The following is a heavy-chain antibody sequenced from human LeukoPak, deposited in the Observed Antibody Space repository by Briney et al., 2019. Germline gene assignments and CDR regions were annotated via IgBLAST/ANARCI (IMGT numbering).Heavy chain of an antibody. D-gene: IGHD6-6*01. V-gene: IGHV1-2*02. CDR2: INPYSGGT. J-gene: IGHJ4*02. CDR1: GYTFTGYY. CDR3: ARVDIAARVPDY. Sequence: ASVKVSCKASGYTFTGYYMHWVRQAPGQGLEWMGWINPYSGGTNYAQKFQGRVTMTRDTSISTAYMELSRLRSDDTAVYYCARVDIAARVPDYWGQGTLVTVSS.